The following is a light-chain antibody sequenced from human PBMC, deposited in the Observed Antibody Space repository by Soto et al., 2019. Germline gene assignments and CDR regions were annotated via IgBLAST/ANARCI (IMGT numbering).Light chain of an antibody. CDR3: QQRSDWSSVT. J-gene: IGKJ4*01. CDR1: QSLGNY. CDR2: DAS. Sequence: EIVLTQSPANLSLSPGARAPLSCKASQSLGNYLAWYPQNPGQAPRLLIFDASNRATGIPARFSGSGSGTDFTLTISSLEPEDFAVYYCQQRSDWSSVTFGGGTKVDIK. V-gene: IGKV3-11*01.